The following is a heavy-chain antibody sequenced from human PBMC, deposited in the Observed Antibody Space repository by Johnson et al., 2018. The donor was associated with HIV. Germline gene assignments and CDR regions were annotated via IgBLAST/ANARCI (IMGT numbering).Heavy chain of an antibody. D-gene: IGHD3-22*01. CDR1: GFTFSSYA. CDR3: ARGGLTYYYDSSCYPDAVDI. V-gene: IGHV3-30-3*01. CDR2: ISYDGSNK. J-gene: IGHJ3*02. Sequence: QVQLVESGGGVVQPGRSLRLSCAASGFTFSSYAMHWVRQAPGKGLEWVAVISYDGSNKYYADSVKGRFTISRDNSKNTLYLQMNSMRAEDTAVYYCARGGLTYYYDSSCYPDAVDIWGQGTMVTVSS.